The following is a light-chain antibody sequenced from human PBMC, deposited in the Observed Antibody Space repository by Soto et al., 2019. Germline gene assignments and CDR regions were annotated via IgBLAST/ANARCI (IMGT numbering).Light chain of an antibody. V-gene: IGLV2-23*01. CDR3: CSYAGSMTWV. CDR2: EGN. J-gene: IGLJ3*02. Sequence: QSALTQPASVSGTPGQSITISCTGTSSDIGSYNLVSWYQQHPGKAPKVIIYEGNERPSGVSNRFSGSKSGNTASLTISGLQAEDEADYCCCSYAGSMTWVFGGGTKLTVL. CDR1: SSDIGSYNL.